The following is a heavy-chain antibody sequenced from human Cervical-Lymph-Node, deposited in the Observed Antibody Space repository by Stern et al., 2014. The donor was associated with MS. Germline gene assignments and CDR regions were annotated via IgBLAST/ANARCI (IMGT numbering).Heavy chain of an antibody. Sequence: QVQLQESGPGLVKPSETLSLTCTVSGGSINDYYWNWIRQPPGQGLEWIGYIYNTGSTNSNPSPLRRSPMTVDTSTTQSHFILSPVTAADAAIYFCARNFRPPVNYYDALHYWGQGMLVTVSS. CDR3: ARNFRPPVNYYDALHY. D-gene: IGHD3-22*01. CDR1: GGSINDYY. J-gene: IGHJ4*02. CDR2: IYNTGST. V-gene: IGHV4-59*01.